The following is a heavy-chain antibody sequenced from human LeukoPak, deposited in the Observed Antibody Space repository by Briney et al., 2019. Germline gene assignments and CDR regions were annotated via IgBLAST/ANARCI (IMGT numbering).Heavy chain of an antibody. V-gene: IGHV4-38-2*01. CDR1: GYSISSGYY. CDR2: IYHSGST. D-gene: IGHD2-21*01. CDR3: ARLAYCGGDCYWVSYFDY. Sequence: KASETLSLTCAVSGYSISSGYYWGWIRQPPGKGLEWIGSIYHSGSTYYNPSLKSRVTISVDTSKNQFSLKLSSVTAADTAVYYCARLAYCGGDCYWVSYFDYWGRGTLVTVSS. J-gene: IGHJ4*02.